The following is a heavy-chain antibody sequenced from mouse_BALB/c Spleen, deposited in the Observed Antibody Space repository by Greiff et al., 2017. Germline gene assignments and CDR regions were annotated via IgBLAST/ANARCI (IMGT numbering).Heavy chain of an antibody. CDR2: IRLKSDNYAT. CDR1: GFTFSSYW. D-gene: IGHD2-10*02. V-gene: IGHV6-6*02. J-gene: IGHJ4*01. CDR3: TKYGNYFYAMDY. Sequence: EVKVVESGGGLVQPGGSMKLSCVASGFTFSSYWMSWVRQSPEKGLEWVAEIRLKSDNYATHYAESVKGKFTISRDDSKSRLYLQMNSLRAEDTGIYYCTKYGNYFYAMDYWGQGTSVTVSS.